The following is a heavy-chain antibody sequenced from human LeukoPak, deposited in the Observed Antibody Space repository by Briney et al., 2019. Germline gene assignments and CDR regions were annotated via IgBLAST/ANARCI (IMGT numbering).Heavy chain of an antibody. J-gene: IGHJ5*02. CDR2: INPNSGGT. V-gene: IGHV1-2*02. CDR1: GYTFTGYY. Sequence: ASVKVSCKASGYTFTGYYMHWVRQAPGQGLEWMGWINPNSGGTNYAQKFQGRVTMTRDTSISTAYMELSSLRSEDTAVYYCARPNWNDSEGGWFDPWGQGTLVTVSS. D-gene: IGHD1-1*01. CDR3: ARPNWNDSEGGWFDP.